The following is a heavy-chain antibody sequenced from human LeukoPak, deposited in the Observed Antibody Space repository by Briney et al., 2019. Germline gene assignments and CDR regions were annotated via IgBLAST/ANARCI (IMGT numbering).Heavy chain of an antibody. J-gene: IGHJ4*02. CDR1: GGSISSYY. CDR3: ARLFLSSGSKGGLDY. V-gene: IGHV4-59*08. Sequence: SETLSLTCTVSGGSISSYYWSWIRQPPGKGLEWIGYIYYSGSTNYDPSLKSRVTISVDTSKNQFSLKLSSVTAADTAVYYCARLFLSSGSKGGLDYWGQGTLVTVSS. CDR2: IYYSGST. D-gene: IGHD3-22*01.